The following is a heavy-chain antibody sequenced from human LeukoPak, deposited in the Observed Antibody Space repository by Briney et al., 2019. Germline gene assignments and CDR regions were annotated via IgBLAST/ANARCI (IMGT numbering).Heavy chain of an antibody. D-gene: IGHD6-13*01. CDR1: GYTFTSYD. J-gene: IGHJ5*02. Sequence: ASVKVSCKASGYTFTSYDINWVRQATGQGLEWMGWMNPNSGNTGYAQKFQGRVTMTRNTSISTAYMELSSLRSEDTAVYYCARGPNIPYSSSWYWFDPWGQGTLVTVSS. CDR2: MNPNSGNT. V-gene: IGHV1-8*01. CDR3: ARGPNIPYSSSWYWFDP.